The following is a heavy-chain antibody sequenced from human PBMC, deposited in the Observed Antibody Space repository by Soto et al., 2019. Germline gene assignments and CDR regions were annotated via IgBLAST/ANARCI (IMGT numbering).Heavy chain of an antibody. CDR3: AKEGNIRRRLLYYDYGIDI. CDR2: ISGRDDNT. Sequence: EVQLLESGGGLVQPGGSLRLSCAASGFTFSSCAMSWVRQAPGKGLEWVSIISGRDDNTYYADSVKGRFTISRDNSKKTPYLQMNSMRAEDTAVYVCAKEGNIRRRLLYYDYGIDIWGQGTKVPVSS. J-gene: IGHJ6*02. CDR1: GFTFSSCA. V-gene: IGHV3-23*01. D-gene: IGHD2-15*01.